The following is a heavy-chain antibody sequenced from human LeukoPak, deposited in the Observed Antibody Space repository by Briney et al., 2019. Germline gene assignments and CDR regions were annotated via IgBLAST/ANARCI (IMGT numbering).Heavy chain of an antibody. Sequence: GGSLRLSCAASGFTFSSYAMSWVRQAPGKGLEWVSAISGSGGSTYYADSVKGRFTNSRDNSKNTLYLQMNSLRAEDTAVYYCAKAGVVPAATNYYYYYYMDVWGKGTTVTVSS. CDR3: AKAGVVPAATNYYYYYYMDV. CDR2: ISGSGGST. D-gene: IGHD2-2*01. CDR1: GFTFSSYA. J-gene: IGHJ6*03. V-gene: IGHV3-23*01.